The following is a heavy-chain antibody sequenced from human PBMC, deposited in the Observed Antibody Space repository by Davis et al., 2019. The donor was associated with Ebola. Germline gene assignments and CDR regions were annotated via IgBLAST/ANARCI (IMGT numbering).Heavy chain of an antibody. CDR2: ISSRRLTI. CDR3: AKDYRSGFYPYWYFDL. V-gene: IGHV3-48*01. CDR1: GLTLSDVW. D-gene: IGHD3-22*01. Sequence: GESLKISCAASGLTLSDVWMTWVRQAPGKGLEWVSFISSRRLTIHYADSVKGRFTVSRDNSKNTLYLQMNSLGAEDTAMYYCAKDYRSGFYPYWYFDLWGRGTLVTVSS. J-gene: IGHJ2*01.